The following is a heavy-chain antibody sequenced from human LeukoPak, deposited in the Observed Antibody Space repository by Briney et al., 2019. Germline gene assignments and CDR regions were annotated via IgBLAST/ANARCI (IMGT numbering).Heavy chain of an antibody. CDR3: ARDRPLLLWFGEYYYMDV. J-gene: IGHJ6*03. CDR1: GYTFTSYG. CDR2: ISAYNGNT. V-gene: IGHV1-18*01. D-gene: IGHD3-10*01. Sequence: ASVKVSCKASGYTFTSYGISWVRQAPGQGLEWMGWISAYNGNTNYAQKLQGRVTMTTDTSTSTAYMELRSLRPDDTAVYFCARDRPLLLWFGEYYYMDVRGKGTTVTISS.